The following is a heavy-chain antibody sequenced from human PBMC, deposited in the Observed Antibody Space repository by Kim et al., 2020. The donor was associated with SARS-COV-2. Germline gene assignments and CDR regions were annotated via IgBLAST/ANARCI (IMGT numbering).Heavy chain of an antibody. Sequence: GGSLRLSCAASGFTFSSYGMHWVRQAPGKGLEWVAVISYDGSNKYYADSVKGRFTISRDNSKNTLYLQMNSLRAEDTAVYYCAKKEQWLDYWGQGTLVTVSS. CDR1: GFTFSSYG. CDR2: ISYDGSNK. CDR3: AKKEQWLDY. D-gene: IGHD6-19*01. J-gene: IGHJ4*02. V-gene: IGHV3-30*18.